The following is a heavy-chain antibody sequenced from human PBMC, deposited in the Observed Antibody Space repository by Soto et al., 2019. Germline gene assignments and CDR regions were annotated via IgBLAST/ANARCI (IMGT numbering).Heavy chain of an antibody. Sequence: PSETLSLTCAVYGESFSGYYWSWIRQAPGKGLEWIGEINHSGSTNYNPSLESRVTISVDTSKNQFSLKLSSVTAADTAVYYCGRGAGTIFGVVTPKPPHLGRAHYYYGTDVWCQGTTVTVSS. V-gene: IGHV4-34*01. CDR2: INHSGST. D-gene: IGHD3-3*01. J-gene: IGHJ6*02. CDR1: GESFSGYY. CDR3: GRGAGTIFGVVTPKPPHLGRAHYYYGTDV.